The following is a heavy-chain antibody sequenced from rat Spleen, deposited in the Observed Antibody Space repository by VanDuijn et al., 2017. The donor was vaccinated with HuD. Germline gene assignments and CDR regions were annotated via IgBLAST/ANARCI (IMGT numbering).Heavy chain of an antibody. CDR3: ARRHYGYTDYFDY. CDR1: GFTFNNYW. CDR2: ISFDGGNT. J-gene: IGHJ2*01. V-gene: IGHV5-25*01. D-gene: IGHD1-9*01. Sequence: EVQLVESGGGLVQPGRSLKLSCVASGFTFNNYWMSWIRQAPKKGLEWVATISFDGGNTYYRDSVKGRFTISRDNAKSTLSLQMDSLRSEDTATYYCARRHYGYTDYFDYWGQGVMVTVSS.